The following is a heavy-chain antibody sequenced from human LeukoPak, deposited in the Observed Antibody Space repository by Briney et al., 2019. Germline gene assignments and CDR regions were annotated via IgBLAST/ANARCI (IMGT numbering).Heavy chain of an antibody. D-gene: IGHD6-13*01. J-gene: IGHJ3*02. CDR2: IIPLLGIV. V-gene: IGHV1-69*04. CDR3: ASDRTIAAAVDPFDI. Sequence: ASVKVSCKASRVTFNSCSISWVRQAPGHGLDWMGRIIPLLGIVNYAQKFQGKVTITADKSTNTAYMELSSLRSEDTAMYYCASDRTIAAAVDPFDIWGQGTMVTVSS. CDR1: RVTFNSCS.